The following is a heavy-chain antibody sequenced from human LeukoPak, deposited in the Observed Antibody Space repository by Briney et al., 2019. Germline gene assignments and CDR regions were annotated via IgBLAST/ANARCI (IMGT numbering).Heavy chain of an antibody. Sequence: GGSLRLSCAASGFTFSSYWMSWVRQAPGKGLEWVANIKQDGSEKYYVDSVKGRFTISRDNAKNSLYLQMNSLRAEDTAVYYCAREVGSSSWRRGADYWGQGTPVTVSS. CDR2: IKQDGSEK. CDR1: GFTFSSYW. CDR3: AREVGSSSWRRGADY. V-gene: IGHV3-7*01. D-gene: IGHD6-13*01. J-gene: IGHJ4*02.